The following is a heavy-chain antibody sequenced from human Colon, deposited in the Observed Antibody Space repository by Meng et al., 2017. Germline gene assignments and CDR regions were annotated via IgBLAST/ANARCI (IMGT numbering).Heavy chain of an antibody. CDR3: ARDSGYDKNWFDP. CDR1: GVSLSSYY. Sequence: QVQLQESGPGLVKPSETLSLTCTVSGVSLSSYYWSWIRQPPGKGLEWIGYRFNSGSTNYNPSLKSRVTISVDTSKKQFSLKLSSVTAADTAVYYCARDSGYDKNWFDPWGQGTLVTVSS. V-gene: IGHV4-59*01. D-gene: IGHD5-12*01. CDR2: RFNSGST. J-gene: IGHJ5*02.